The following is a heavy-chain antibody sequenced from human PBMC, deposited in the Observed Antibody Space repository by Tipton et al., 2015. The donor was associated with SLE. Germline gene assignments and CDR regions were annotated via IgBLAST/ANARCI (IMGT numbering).Heavy chain of an antibody. CDR1: GFTFSNYW. D-gene: IGHD3-22*01. CDR3: VRESSGSGNYYIIIDKYYGMEV. CDR2: IIGDESST. Sequence: GSLRLSCAASGFTFSNYWMHWVRQAPGKGLVWVSRIIGDESSTTYAASVKGRFTISRDNAKSTLYLQMNSLSAEDTAVYYCVRESSGSGNYYIIIDKYYGMEVWGQVTTVTVSS. J-gene: IGHJ6*02. V-gene: IGHV3-74*01.